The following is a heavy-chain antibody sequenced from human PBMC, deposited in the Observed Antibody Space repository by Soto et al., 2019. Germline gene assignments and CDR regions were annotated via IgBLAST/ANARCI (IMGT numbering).Heavy chain of an antibody. CDR2: ISYDGSNK. CDR3: AMALRIDPYYYDSSGYAY. Sequence: QVQLVESGGGVVQPGRSLRLSCAASGFTFSSYAMHWVRQAPGKGLEWVAVISYDGSNKYYADSVKGRFTISRDNSKNTLYLQMNSLRAEDTAVYYWAMALRIDPYYYDSSGYAYWGQGTLVTVSS. CDR1: GFTFSSYA. V-gene: IGHV3-30-3*01. D-gene: IGHD3-22*01. J-gene: IGHJ4*02.